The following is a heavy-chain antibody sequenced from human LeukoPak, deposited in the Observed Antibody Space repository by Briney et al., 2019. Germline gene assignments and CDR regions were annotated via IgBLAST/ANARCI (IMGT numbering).Heavy chain of an antibody. Sequence: KTSETLSLTCAVYGGSFSTYYWSWIRQPPGKGLEWIGEINHSGSTNYNLSLKSRVTISLDTSKSQFSLKLSSVTAADTAVYYCARFKWELDYYFDYWGQGTLVTVSS. D-gene: IGHD1-26*01. CDR3: ARFKWELDYYFDY. CDR2: INHSGST. CDR1: GGSFSTYY. J-gene: IGHJ4*02. V-gene: IGHV4-34*01.